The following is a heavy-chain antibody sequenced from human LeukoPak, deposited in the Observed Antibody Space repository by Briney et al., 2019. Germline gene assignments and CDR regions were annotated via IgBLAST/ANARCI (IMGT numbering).Heavy chain of an antibody. D-gene: IGHD1-7*01. CDR1: GFTFSSYG. V-gene: IGHV3-30*02. CDR2: IRYDGSNK. CDR3: ARASGELDAFDI. Sequence: GGSLRLSCAASGFTFSSYGMHWVRQAPGKGLEWVAFIRYDGSNKYYADSVKGRFTISRDNSKNTLYLQMNSLRAEDTAVYYCARASGELDAFDIWGQGTMVTVSS. J-gene: IGHJ3*02.